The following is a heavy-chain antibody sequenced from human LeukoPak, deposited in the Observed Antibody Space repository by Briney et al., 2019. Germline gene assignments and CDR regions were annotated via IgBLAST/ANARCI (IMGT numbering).Heavy chain of an antibody. CDR3: AILTGTTEVP. J-gene: IGHJ5*02. CDR1: GFTFSSYW. Sequence: PGGSLRLSCTASGFTFSSYWMHWVRQAPGKGLVWVSRINTDGSSTSYADSVKGRFTISRDNAKNTLYLQMNSLRAEDTAVYYCAILTGTTEVPWGQGTLVTVSS. V-gene: IGHV3-74*01. CDR2: INTDGSST. D-gene: IGHD1-7*01.